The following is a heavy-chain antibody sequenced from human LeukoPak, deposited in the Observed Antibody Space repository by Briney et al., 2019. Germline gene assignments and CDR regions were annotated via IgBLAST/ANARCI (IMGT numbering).Heavy chain of an antibody. D-gene: IGHD6-6*01. CDR3: ARAQLVRDYYYYYYMDV. CDR2: IIPIFGTA. CDR1: GYTFTSYG. J-gene: IGHJ6*03. V-gene: IGHV1-69*05. Sequence: GASVKVSCKSSGYTFTSYGISWVRQAPGQGLEWMGGIIPIFGTANYAQKFQGRVTITTDESTSTAYMELSSLRSEDTAVYYCARAQLVRDYYYYYYMDVWGKGTTVTVSS.